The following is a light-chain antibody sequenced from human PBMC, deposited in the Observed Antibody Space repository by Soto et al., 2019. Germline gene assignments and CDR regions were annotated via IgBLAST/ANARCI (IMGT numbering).Light chain of an antibody. CDR2: GAS. J-gene: IGKJ4*01. V-gene: IGKV3-20*01. Sequence: EIVLAQSPGIVSLSPGERATLSCRPSQTISGTSLAWYQQKPGQAPRLLIYGASSRATGIPDRFTGSGSATDFTLTISRLEPEDFGIYYCRQYGTSPLPFGGGTKVDIK. CDR1: QTISGTS. CDR3: RQYGTSPLP.